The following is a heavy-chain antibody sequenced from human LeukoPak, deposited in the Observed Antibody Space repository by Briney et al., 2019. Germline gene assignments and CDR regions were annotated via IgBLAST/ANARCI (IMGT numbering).Heavy chain of an antibody. CDR3: ARDIDGDGDY. D-gene: IGHD4-17*01. CDR1: GFTFSSYW. V-gene: IGHV3-7*01. Sequence: GGSLRLSCGASGFTFSSYWMTWVRQAPGKGLEWVANINQDGRQKNYVDSVKGRFTISRDNTENSLYLQMNSLRVEDTAVYYCARDIDGDGDYWGQGTLVTVSS. CDR2: INQDGRQK. J-gene: IGHJ4*02.